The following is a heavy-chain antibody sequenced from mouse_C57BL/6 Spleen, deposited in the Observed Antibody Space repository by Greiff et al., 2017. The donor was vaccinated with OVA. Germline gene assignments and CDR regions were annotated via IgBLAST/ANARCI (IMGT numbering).Heavy chain of an antibody. Sequence: QVQLQQSGAELVKPGASVKISCKASGYAFSSYWMNWVKQRPGKGLEWIGQIYPGDGDTNYNGKFKGKATLTADKSSSTAYMQLSSLTSEDSAVYFCERALDGYYAAMDYWGQGNSVTVSS. CDR3: ERALDGYYAAMDY. J-gene: IGHJ4*01. V-gene: IGHV1-80*01. CDR2: IYPGDGDT. CDR1: GYAFSSYW. D-gene: IGHD2-3*01.